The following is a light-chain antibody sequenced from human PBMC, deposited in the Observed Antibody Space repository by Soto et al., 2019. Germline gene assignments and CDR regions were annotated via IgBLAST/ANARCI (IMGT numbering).Light chain of an antibody. Sequence: EMVMTQSPATLSVSPGGRATLSCRASQSISDTLAWYQQKPGQAPRLLIHGASTRATDFPARFSGSGSGTELTLTISSLQPEDFEIYYCQQYTNWPRTFGQGTKVDIK. J-gene: IGKJ1*01. CDR2: GAS. CDR1: QSISDT. V-gene: IGKV3-15*01. CDR3: QQYTNWPRT.